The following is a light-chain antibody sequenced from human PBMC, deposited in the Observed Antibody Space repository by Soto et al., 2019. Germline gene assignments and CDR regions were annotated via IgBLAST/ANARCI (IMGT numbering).Light chain of an antibody. CDR2: DVT. V-gene: IGLV2-14*01. CDR3: SSYTSSSTYV. J-gene: IGLJ1*01. Sequence: QSVLTQPASVSGSPGQSITISCTGTNNDVGGYNYVSWYQQHPGKAPKLMIYDVTNRPSGVSNRFSGSKSGNTASLTISGLQAEDEADYYYSSYTSSSTYVFGTGTKVTVL. CDR1: NNDVGGYNY.